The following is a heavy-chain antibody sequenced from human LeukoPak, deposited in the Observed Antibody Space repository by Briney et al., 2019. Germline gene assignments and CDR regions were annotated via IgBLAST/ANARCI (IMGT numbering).Heavy chain of an antibody. J-gene: IGHJ4*02. D-gene: IGHD6-19*01. CDR3: AKGSKRGSSLEYSSGWYVYDY. CDR1: GFTFTTYA. Sequence: AGGSLRLSCAASGFTFTTYAMNWVRQAPGKGLEWVSGIVGSGGSTYYADSVKGRFTISRDNSKNTLYLQMNSLRAEDTAVYYCAKGSKRGSSLEYSSGWYVYDYWGQGTLVTVSS. CDR2: IVGSGGST. V-gene: IGHV3-23*01.